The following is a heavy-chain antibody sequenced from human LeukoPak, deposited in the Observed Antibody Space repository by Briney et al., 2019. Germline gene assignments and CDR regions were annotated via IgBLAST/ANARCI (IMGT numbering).Heavy chain of an antibody. D-gene: IGHD3-22*01. CDR2: ISGSGGST. Sequence: AGGSLRLSCAASGFTFSSYAMSWVRQAPGKGLEWVSAISGSGGSTYYADSVKGRFTISRDNSKNTLYLQMNSLRAEDTAVYYCAKGGTYYYDSSGYNFDYWGQGTLVTVSS. V-gene: IGHV3-23*01. CDR3: AKGGTYYYDSSGYNFDY. CDR1: GFTFSSYA. J-gene: IGHJ4*02.